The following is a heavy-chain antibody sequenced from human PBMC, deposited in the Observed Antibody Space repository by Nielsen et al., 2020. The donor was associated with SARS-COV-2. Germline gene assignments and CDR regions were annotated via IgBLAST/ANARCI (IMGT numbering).Heavy chain of an antibody. CDR3: TTYYYDSSGPMGRDYFDY. CDR2: INTNTGNP. Sequence: ASVKVSCKASGYTFTSYAMNWVRQAPGQGLEWMGWINTNTGNPTYAQGFTGRFFFSLDTSVSTAYLQISSLKAEDTAVYYCTTYYYDSSGPMGRDYFDYWGQGTLVTVSS. J-gene: IGHJ4*02. CDR1: GYTFTSYA. D-gene: IGHD3-22*01. V-gene: IGHV7-4-1*02.